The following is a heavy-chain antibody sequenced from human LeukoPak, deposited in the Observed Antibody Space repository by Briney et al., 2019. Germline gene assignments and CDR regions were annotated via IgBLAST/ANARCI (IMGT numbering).Heavy chain of an antibody. D-gene: IGHD2/OR15-2a*01. CDR3: AKVTFEGVDP. Sequence: PGGSLRLSCAASGFTFSSYVMSWVRQAPGKGLERVSGISGSGGRTYYADSVKGRFTISRDNSKNTLYLQMNSLRAEDTALYYCAKVTFEGVDPWGQGTLVTVSS. CDR2: ISGSGGRT. J-gene: IGHJ5*02. CDR1: GFTFSSYV. V-gene: IGHV3-23*01.